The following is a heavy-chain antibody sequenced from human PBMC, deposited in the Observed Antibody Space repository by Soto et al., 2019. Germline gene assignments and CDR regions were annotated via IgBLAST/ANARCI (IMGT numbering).Heavy chain of an antibody. CDR3: AREGVAPYYYYGMDV. J-gene: IGHJ6*02. CDR1: GYTFTRSG. Sequence: QVQLVQSGAEVKKPGASVKVSCKASGYTFTRSGISWVRQAPGQGLEWMGWISTYNGDTNYAQTFQDRVTMTTDTSTRTAYMELRSLRSDDTAVYYCAREGVAPYYYYGMDVCGQGTPVSVSS. D-gene: IGHD5-12*01. V-gene: IGHV1-18*01. CDR2: ISTYNGDT.